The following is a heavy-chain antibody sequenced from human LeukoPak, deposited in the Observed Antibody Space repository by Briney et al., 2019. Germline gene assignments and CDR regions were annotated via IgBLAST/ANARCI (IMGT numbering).Heavy chain of an antibody. CDR3: ARGSTPHYYGSGIRY. CDR2: INHRGST. CDR1: GGSFSGYY. V-gene: IGHV4-34*01. D-gene: IGHD3-10*01. Sequence: SETLSLTCAVYGGSFSGYYWSWIRQPPGKGLEWIGEINHRGSTNYNPSLKSRVTISVDTSKNQFSLKLSSVTAADTAVYYCARGSTPHYYGSGIRYWGQGTLVTVSS. J-gene: IGHJ4*02.